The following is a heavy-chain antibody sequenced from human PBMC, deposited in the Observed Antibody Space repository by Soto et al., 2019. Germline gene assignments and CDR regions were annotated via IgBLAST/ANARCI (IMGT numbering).Heavy chain of an antibody. D-gene: IGHD6-19*01. Sequence: PSETLSLTCTVSGGSVSSGSYYWSWIRQPPGKGLEWIGYIYYSGSTNYNPSLKSRVTISVDTSKNQFSLKLSSVTAADTAVYYCARNKLRSGWTPHYYYYGMDVWGQGTTVTVSS. J-gene: IGHJ6*02. CDR2: IYYSGST. CDR1: GGSVSSGSYY. CDR3: ARNKLRSGWTPHYYYYGMDV. V-gene: IGHV4-61*01.